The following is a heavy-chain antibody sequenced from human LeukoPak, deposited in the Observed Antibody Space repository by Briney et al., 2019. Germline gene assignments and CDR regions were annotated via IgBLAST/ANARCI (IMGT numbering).Heavy chain of an antibody. CDR3: ARGPYYYDSSGYYPEFDY. J-gene: IGHJ4*02. D-gene: IGHD3-22*01. Sequence: SETLSLTCAVSGGSISSGGYSWSWIRQPPGKGLEWIGYIYHSGSTYCNPSLKSRVTISVDRSKNQFSLKLSSVTAADTAVYYCARGPYYYDSSGYYPEFDYWGQGTLVTVSS. CDR2: IYHSGST. V-gene: IGHV4-30-2*01. CDR1: GGSISSGGYS.